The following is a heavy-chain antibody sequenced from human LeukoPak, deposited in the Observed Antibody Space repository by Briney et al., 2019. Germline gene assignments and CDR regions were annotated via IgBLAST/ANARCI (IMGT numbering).Heavy chain of an antibody. D-gene: IGHD3-22*01. CDR2: IYTSGST. Sequence: SETLSLTCTVSGGSISSYYWSWIRQPAGKGLEWIGRIYTSGSTNYNPSLKSRVTMSVDTSKNQFSLKLSSVTAADTAVYYCARDKYYYDSSGYFFDYWGQGTLVTVSS. V-gene: IGHV4-4*07. CDR3: ARDKYYYDSSGYFFDY. J-gene: IGHJ4*02. CDR1: GGSISSYY.